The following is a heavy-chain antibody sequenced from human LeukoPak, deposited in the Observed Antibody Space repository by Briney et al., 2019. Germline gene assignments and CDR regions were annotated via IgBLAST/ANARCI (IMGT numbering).Heavy chain of an antibody. V-gene: IGHV4-61*02. CDR2: ISTSGST. CDR1: GGFISSDSYY. D-gene: IGHD3-22*01. Sequence: TLSLTCSVSGGFISSDSYYWTWIRQPAGEGLEWIGRISTSGSTYYNPSLKSRVTISVDTSKNQFSLKLSSVTAADTAVYYCARDRPSYSSGYYPSYYYYYMDVWGKGTTVTVSS. CDR3: ARDRPSYSSGYYPSYYYYYMDV. J-gene: IGHJ6*03.